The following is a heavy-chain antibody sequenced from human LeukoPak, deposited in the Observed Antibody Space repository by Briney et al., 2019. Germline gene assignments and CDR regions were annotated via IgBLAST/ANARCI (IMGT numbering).Heavy chain of an antibody. D-gene: IGHD3-9*01. V-gene: IGHV4-39*07. Sequence: PSETLSLTCTVSGGSISSSSYYWGWIRQPPGKGLEWIGSIYYSGSTYYNPSLKSRVTISVDTSKNQFSLKLSSVTAADTAVYYCARDKPPLRYFERRGPDWFDPWGQGTLVTVSS. CDR2: IYYSGST. J-gene: IGHJ5*02. CDR3: ARDKPPLRYFERRGPDWFDP. CDR1: GGSISSSSYY.